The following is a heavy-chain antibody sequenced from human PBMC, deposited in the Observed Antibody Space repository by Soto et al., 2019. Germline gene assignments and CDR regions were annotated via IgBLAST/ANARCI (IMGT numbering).Heavy chain of an antibody. J-gene: IGHJ4*02. D-gene: IGHD3-9*01. Sequence: QVQLVESGGGVVQPGRSLRLSCAASGFTFSSYGMHWVRQAPGKGLEWVAVISYDGSNKYYADSVKGRFTISRDNSKNTLYLQLNSLRAEDTAVYYCAKNSDDILTGYYPPSHYFDYWGQGTLVTVSS. CDR2: ISYDGSNK. CDR3: AKNSDDILTGYYPPSHYFDY. V-gene: IGHV3-30*18. CDR1: GFTFSSYG.